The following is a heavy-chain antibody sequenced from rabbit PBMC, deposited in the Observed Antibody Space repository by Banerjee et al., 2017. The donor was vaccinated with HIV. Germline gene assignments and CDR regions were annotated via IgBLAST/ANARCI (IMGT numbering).Heavy chain of an antibody. CDR2: IYAGSSGST. CDR3: ARRVYDDYGDSTRLDL. V-gene: IGHV1S40*01. D-gene: IGHD2-1*01. Sequence: QSLEESGGDLVKPGASLTLTCTASGFSFSNIYYMCWVRQAPGKGLEWIACIYAGSSGSTYYASWAKGRFTISKTSSTTVTLQMTSLTAADTATYFCARRVYDDYGDSTRLDLWGPGTLVTVS. J-gene: IGHJ3*01. CDR1: GFSFSNIYY.